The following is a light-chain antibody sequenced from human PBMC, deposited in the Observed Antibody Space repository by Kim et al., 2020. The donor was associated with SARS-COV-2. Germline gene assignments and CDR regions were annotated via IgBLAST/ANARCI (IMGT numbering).Light chain of an antibody. CDR2: AAS. J-gene: IGKJ1*01. V-gene: IGKV1-27*01. CDR1: QGISNY. Sequence: DIQMTQSPSSLSASVGDRVTITCRASQGISNYVAWYQQKPGKVPKLLIYAASTLQSGVPSRFSGSGSGTDFTLTISSLQPEDVATYYCQKYNSALWTFGQGTKVDI. CDR3: QKYNSALWT.